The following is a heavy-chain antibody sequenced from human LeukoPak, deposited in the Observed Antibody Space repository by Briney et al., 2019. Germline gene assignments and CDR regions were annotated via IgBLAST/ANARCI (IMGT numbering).Heavy chain of an antibody. J-gene: IGHJ5*02. V-gene: IGHV1-2*02. CDR3: ARADYGDLNWFDP. Sequence: ASVKVSCKASGYTFTSYDINWVRQAPGQGLEWMGWINPNSGGTNYAQKFQGRVTMTRDTSISTAYMELSRLRSDDTAVYYCARADYGDLNWFDPWGQGTLVTVSS. D-gene: IGHD4-17*01. CDR2: INPNSGGT. CDR1: GYTFTSYD.